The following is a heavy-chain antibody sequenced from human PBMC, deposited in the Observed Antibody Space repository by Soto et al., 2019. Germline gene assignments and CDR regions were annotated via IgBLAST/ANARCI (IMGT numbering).Heavy chain of an antibody. CDR2: IWNDGSHA. CDR1: GFPFRSYG. V-gene: IGHV3-33*01. Sequence: QVQLVGSGGGVVQPGGSLRLSCEGSGFPFRSYGIQWVRQAPGKGLEWLGLIWNDGSHAYYADSVKGRFTISRDNSKNTVFLQVSNLRAEDTAVYFCARDQTDSGGYSDSWGQGTLVTVSS. J-gene: IGHJ4*02. D-gene: IGHD2-15*01. CDR3: ARDQTDSGGYSDS.